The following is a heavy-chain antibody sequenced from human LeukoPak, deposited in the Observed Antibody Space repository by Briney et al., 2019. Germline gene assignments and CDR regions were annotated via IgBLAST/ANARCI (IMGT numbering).Heavy chain of an antibody. CDR1: GFPFSSYW. Sequence: PGGSLRLSCRASGFPFSSYWMHWVRQVPGKGLVWVSRVESDGSSTTQADSVKGRFIISRDNANNTLYLQMNSLRDDDTAVYYCARGNRGSRFFDLWGRGTLVTVSS. CDR2: VESDGSST. V-gene: IGHV3-74*01. D-gene: IGHD2-15*01. CDR3: ARGNRGSRFFDL. J-gene: IGHJ2*01.